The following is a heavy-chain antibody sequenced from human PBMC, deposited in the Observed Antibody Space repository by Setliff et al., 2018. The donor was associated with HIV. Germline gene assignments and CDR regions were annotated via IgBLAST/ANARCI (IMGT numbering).Heavy chain of an antibody. CDR1: GGSLSGYH. J-gene: IGHJ3*02. CDR3: ARSRPSLRAFDI. Sequence: LSLTCAVYGGSLSGYHWSWIRQSPEKGLEWIGEINHSGSTNYNPSLKSRVIISIDTSKNQFSLKLFSVTAADTAVYYCARSRPSLRAFDIWGQGTMVTVSS. V-gene: IGHV4-34*01. D-gene: IGHD4-17*01. CDR2: INHSGST.